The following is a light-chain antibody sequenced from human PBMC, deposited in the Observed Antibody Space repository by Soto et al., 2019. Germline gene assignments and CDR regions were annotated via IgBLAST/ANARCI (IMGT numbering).Light chain of an antibody. J-gene: IGKJ4*01. V-gene: IGKV3-15*01. CDR3: QQYNNWPLT. Sequence: EIVMTQSPATLSVSPGERATLSCRASQSVSSNLAWYQQKPGQAPRLLIYGASTRATGIPARFSGSGSGTEFTLTISSLQSGDFAVYYCQQYNNWPLTFGGGTKGEIK. CDR1: QSVSSN. CDR2: GAS.